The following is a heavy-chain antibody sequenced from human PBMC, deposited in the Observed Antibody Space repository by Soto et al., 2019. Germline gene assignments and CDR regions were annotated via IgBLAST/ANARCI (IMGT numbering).Heavy chain of an antibody. CDR3: AREDYSSNLHFFDY. CDR2: FDFDGKTK. Sequence: HPGGSLRLSCEATGFRLSSYDMHWVRQAPGKGLEWVASFDFDGKTKNYADSVKGRFAISRDNSKNTLYLQMDSLRADDTAAYYCAREDYSSNLHFFDYWGQGTLVTVSS. CDR1: GFRLSSYD. D-gene: IGHD4-4*01. V-gene: IGHV3-30*09. J-gene: IGHJ4*02.